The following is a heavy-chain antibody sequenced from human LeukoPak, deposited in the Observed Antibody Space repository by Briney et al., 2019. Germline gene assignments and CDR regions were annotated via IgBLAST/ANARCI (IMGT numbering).Heavy chain of an antibody. J-gene: IGHJ4*02. V-gene: IGHV3-48*03. D-gene: IGHD4-23*01. CDR1: GFTFSSYE. Sequence: GGSLRLSCAPSGFTFSSYEMHWVRQAPGKGLEWVSYISSSGSTIYYADSVKGRFTISRDNAENSLYLQMNSLRAEDTAVYYCARDYGGSSPFDYWGQGTLVTVSS. CDR2: ISSSGSTI. CDR3: ARDYGGSSPFDY.